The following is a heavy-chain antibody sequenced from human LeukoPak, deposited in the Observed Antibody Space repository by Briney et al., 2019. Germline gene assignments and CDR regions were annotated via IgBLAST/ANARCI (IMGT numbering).Heavy chain of an antibody. CDR1: GGSISSGGYS. CDR3: ARGDGSSWYGAPLGMDV. J-gene: IGHJ6*02. D-gene: IGHD6-13*01. CDR2: IYHSGST. Sequence: SETLSLTCAVSGGSISSGGYSWSWIRQPPGKGPEWIGYIYHSGSTYYNPSLKSRVTISVDRSKNQFSLKLSSVTAADTAVYYCARGDGSSWYGAPLGMDVWGQGTTVTVSS. V-gene: IGHV4-30-2*01.